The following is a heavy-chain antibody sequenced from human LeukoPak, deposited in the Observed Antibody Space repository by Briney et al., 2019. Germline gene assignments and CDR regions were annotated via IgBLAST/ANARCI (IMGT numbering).Heavy chain of an antibody. CDR1: GGSISSGSYY. D-gene: IGHD5/OR15-5a*01. Sequence: PSQTLSLTSTVSGGSISSGSYYWSWIRQPAGKGLEWIGRIYTSGSTNYNPSLKSRVTISVDTSKNQFSLKLSSVTAADTAVYYCARCLRWFDPWGQGTLVTVSS. CDR2: IYTSGST. J-gene: IGHJ5*02. CDR3: ARCLRWFDP. V-gene: IGHV4-61*02.